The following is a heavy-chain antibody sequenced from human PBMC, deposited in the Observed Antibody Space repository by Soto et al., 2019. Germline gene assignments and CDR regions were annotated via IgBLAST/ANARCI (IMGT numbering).Heavy chain of an antibody. CDR3: ARGWDIVIVPTATFDY. CDR1: GFTFKSYA. CDR2: VSSSGSHI. J-gene: IGHJ4*02. V-gene: IGHV3-21*01. Sequence: EVQLLEFGGDLVQPGGSLRLSCAASGFTFKSYAMNWVRQAPGKGLEWVSSVSSSGSHIYYADSVKGRFTISRDNAKNSLFLQMNSLRGEDTAVYFCARGWDIVIVPTATFDYWGQGTLVTVSS. D-gene: IGHD2-2*01.